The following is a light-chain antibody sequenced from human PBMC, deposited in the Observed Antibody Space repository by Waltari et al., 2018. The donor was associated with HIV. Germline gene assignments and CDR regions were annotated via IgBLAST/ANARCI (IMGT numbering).Light chain of an antibody. V-gene: IGLV2-14*03. J-gene: IGLJ2*01. Sequence: QSALTQPASVSWSPGQSITISCTGTSSDVGGYNYVSWYQQHPGKAPKLMIYDVSNRPSGVSNRFSGSKSGNTASLTISGLQAEDEADYYCSSYTSSSVVFGGGTKLTVL. CDR2: DVS. CDR1: SSDVGGYNY. CDR3: SSYTSSSVV.